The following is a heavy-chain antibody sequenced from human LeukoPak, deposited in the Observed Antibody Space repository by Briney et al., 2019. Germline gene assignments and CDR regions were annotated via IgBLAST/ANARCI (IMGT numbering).Heavy chain of an antibody. CDR3: AKGRGSRVYASSGS. V-gene: IGHV3-21*04. D-gene: IGHD2-8*01. Sequence: KPGGSLRLSCAASGFTFSSYSMNWVRQAPGKGLEWVSSISSSSGYIYYADSVKGRFTISRDNSNNTAYLQMNSLRAEDTAVYFCAKGRGSRVYASSGSWGQGTPVTVSS. J-gene: IGHJ5*02. CDR1: GFTFSSYS. CDR2: ISSSSGYI.